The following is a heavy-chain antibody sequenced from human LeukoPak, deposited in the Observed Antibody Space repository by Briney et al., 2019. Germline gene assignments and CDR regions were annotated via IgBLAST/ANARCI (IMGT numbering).Heavy chain of an antibody. CDR1: GYTFTSYD. CDR3: ARARRVTMVRGVIIKVGWFDP. V-gene: IGHV1-8*01. J-gene: IGHJ5*02. Sequence: ASVKVSCTASGYTFTSYDINWVRQATGQGLEWMGWMNSNSGNTGYAQKFQGRVTMTRNTSISTAYMELSSLRSEDTAVYYCARARRVTMVRGVIIKVGWFDPWGQGTLVTVSS. D-gene: IGHD3-10*01. CDR2: MNSNSGNT.